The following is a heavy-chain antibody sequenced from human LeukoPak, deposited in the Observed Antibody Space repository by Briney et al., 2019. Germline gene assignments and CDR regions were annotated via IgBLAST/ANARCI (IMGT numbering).Heavy chain of an antibody. CDR2: INHSGST. Sequence: SETLSLTCAVYGGSFSGYYWSWIRQPPGKGLEWIGKINHSGSTNYNPSLKSRVTISVDTSKNQFSLKLSSVTAADTAVYYCARGRSRRYYGSGSIDAFDIWGQGTMVTVSS. V-gene: IGHV4-34*01. J-gene: IGHJ3*02. D-gene: IGHD3-10*01. CDR3: ARGRSRRYYGSGSIDAFDI. CDR1: GGSFSGYY.